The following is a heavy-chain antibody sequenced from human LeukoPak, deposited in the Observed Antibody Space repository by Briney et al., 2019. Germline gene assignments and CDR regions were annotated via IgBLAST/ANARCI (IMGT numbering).Heavy chain of an antibody. Sequence: PGGSLRLSCAVSGVTFSDYAMSWVRQAPGKGLEWVSVISGSGGSTFYADSVKGRFTISRDNSKNTLYLQMNSLRAEDTAVYYCAKGYCTNGVCYPDYWGQGTLATVSS. D-gene: IGHD2-8*01. J-gene: IGHJ4*02. CDR1: GVTFSDYA. CDR2: ISGSGGST. CDR3: AKGYCTNGVCYPDY. V-gene: IGHV3-23*01.